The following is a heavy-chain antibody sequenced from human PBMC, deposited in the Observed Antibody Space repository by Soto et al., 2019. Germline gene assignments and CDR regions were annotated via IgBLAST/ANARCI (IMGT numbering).Heavy chain of an antibody. CDR2: IYWDDDK. V-gene: IGHV2-5*02. CDR1: GFSLSTSGVG. J-gene: IGHJ5*02. D-gene: IGHD3-3*01. Sequence: QITLKESGPTLVNPTQTLTLTCTFSGFSLSTSGVGVGWIRQPPGKALEWLALIYWDDDKRYSPSLKSRLTITKDTSKNQVVLTMTNMDPVDTATYYCAHRQGITIFGVVIKPHNWFDPWGQGTLVTVSS. CDR3: AHRQGITIFGVVIKPHNWFDP.